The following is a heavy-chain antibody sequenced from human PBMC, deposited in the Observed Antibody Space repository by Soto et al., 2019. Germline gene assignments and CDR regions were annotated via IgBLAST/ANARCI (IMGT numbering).Heavy chain of an antibody. CDR3: ARGGGRSKYQLHDYGMDV. CDR2: ISGSGGST. D-gene: IGHD2-2*01. J-gene: IGHJ6*02. V-gene: IGHV3-23*01. CDR1: GFTFSSYA. Sequence: PGGSLRLSCAASGFTFSSYAMSWVRQAPGKGLEWVSAISGSGGSTYYADSVKGRFTISRENAKNSLYLQMNSLRAEDTAVYYCARGGGRSKYQLHDYGMDVWGQGTTVTVSS.